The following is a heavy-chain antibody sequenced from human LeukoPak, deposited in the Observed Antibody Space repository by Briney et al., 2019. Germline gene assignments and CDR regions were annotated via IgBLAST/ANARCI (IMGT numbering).Heavy chain of an antibody. V-gene: IGHV1-2*02. CDR3: ARDLDTTVTMKGMDV. D-gene: IGHD4-17*01. CDR2: INPNSGGT. Sequence: GASVKVSCKASGYTFTGYYMHWVRQAPGQGLEWMGWINPNSGGTNYAQKFQGRVTMTRDTSISTAYMELSRLRSDDTAVYYCARDLDTTVTMKGMDVWGKGTTVTVSS. J-gene: IGHJ6*04. CDR1: GYTFTGYY.